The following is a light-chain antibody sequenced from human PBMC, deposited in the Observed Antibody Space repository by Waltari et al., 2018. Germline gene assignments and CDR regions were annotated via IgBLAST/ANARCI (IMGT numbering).Light chain of an antibody. CDR1: NSNIGSNT. CDR2: KNN. V-gene: IGLV1-44*01. J-gene: IGLJ3*02. Sequence: QSVLTQPPSASETPGQGVTISCSGSNSNIGSNTVNWYKQVPGTAPQLLIYKNNLRPSGVPDRFSGSKSGTVASLAISGLQSEDEADFYCASWDDSLDALVFGGGTKLTVL. CDR3: ASWDDSLDALV.